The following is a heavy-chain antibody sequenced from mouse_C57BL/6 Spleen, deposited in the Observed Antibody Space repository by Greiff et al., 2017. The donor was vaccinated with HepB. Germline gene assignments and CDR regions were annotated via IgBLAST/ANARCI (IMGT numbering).Heavy chain of an antibody. V-gene: IGHV1-26*01. CDR3: ARPPITTVVAPSYY. J-gene: IGHJ2*01. CDR2: INPNNGGT. CDR1: GYTFTDYY. Sequence: VQLKQSGPELVKPGASVKISCKASGYTFTDYYMNWVKQSHGKSLEWIGDINPNNGGTSYNQKFKGKATLTVDKSSSTAYMELRSLTSEDSAVYYCARPPITTVVAPSYYWGQGTTLTVSS. D-gene: IGHD1-1*01.